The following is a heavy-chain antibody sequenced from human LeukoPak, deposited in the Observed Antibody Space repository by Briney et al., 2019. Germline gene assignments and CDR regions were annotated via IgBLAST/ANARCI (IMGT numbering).Heavy chain of an antibody. V-gene: IGHV3-23*01. Sequence: PGGSLRLSCAASGFTFSSYAMSWVRQAPGKGLEWVSDISGSGGSTYYADSVKGRFAISRDNSKNTLHLQMNSLRAEDTAVYCCAKDCASGSYYDWGQGTLVTVSS. CDR2: ISGSGGST. J-gene: IGHJ4*02. CDR3: AKDCASGSYYD. CDR1: GFTFSSYA. D-gene: IGHD1-26*01.